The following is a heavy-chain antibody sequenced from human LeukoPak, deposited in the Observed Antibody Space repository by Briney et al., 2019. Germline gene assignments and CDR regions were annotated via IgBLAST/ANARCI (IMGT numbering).Heavy chain of an antibody. Sequence: GGSLRLSCAASGFTFSSYSMNWVRQAPGKGLEWVSYISSGSSTIYYADSVKGRFTISRDNAKNSLYLQMNSLRAEDTAVYYCARDLVVIAPRFDYWGQGTLVTVSS. CDR1: GFTFSSYS. J-gene: IGHJ4*02. CDR3: ARDLVVIAPRFDY. D-gene: IGHD2-21*01. V-gene: IGHV3-48*01. CDR2: ISSGSSTI.